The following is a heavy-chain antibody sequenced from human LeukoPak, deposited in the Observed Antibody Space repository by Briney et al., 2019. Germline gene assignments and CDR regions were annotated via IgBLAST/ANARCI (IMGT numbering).Heavy chain of an antibody. D-gene: IGHD6-13*01. Sequence: GGSLRLSCAASGFTFRSYWMHWVRQAPGKGLEWVANIKQDGSEKYYVDSVKGRFTISRDNAKNSLYLQMNSLRAEDTAVYYCAREGSYSSSWPPYYYYGMDVWGQGTTVTVSS. CDR2: IKQDGSEK. V-gene: IGHV3-7*01. CDR1: GFTFRSYW. J-gene: IGHJ6*02. CDR3: AREGSYSSSWPPYYYYGMDV.